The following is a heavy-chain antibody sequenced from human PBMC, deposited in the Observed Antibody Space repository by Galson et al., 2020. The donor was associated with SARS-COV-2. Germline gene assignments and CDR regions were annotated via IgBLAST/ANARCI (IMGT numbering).Heavy chain of an antibody. CDR2: IKPDGSEK. Sequence: GESLKISCAASGFTFSSYWMSWVRQAPGKGLEWVANIKPDGSEKYYVDSVKGRFTISRDNAKNSLYLQMNSLRAEDTAVYYCARDYIAAAVVNFYGMDLWGQGTTVTVSS. J-gene: IGHJ6*02. CDR1: GFTFSSYW. D-gene: IGHD6-13*01. CDR3: ARDYIAAAVVNFYGMDL. V-gene: IGHV3-7*01.